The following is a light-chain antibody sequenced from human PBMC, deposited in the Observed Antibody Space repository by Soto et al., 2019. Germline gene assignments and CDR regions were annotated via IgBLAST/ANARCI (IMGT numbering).Light chain of an antibody. CDR2: GAS. V-gene: IGKV3-20*01. Sequence: PGERATLSCRARQSLTSSYLAWYQQKPGQSPRLLIYGASRRATGIPDRFSGSGSGTDFTLTISRLEPEDFVVYYCQQYDASLWTFGQGTKVEIK. CDR1: QSLTSSY. CDR3: QQYDASLWT. J-gene: IGKJ1*01.